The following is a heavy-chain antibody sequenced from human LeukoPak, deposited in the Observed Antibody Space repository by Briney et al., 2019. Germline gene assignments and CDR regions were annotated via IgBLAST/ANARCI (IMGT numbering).Heavy chain of an antibody. J-gene: IGHJ4*02. Sequence: SETLSLTCTVSGGSISSGGYYWSWIRQPPGKGLEWIGYIYHSGSTYYNPSLKSRVTISVDRSKNQFSLKLSSVTAADTAVYYCAGRAGDRWYFDYWGQGTLVTVSS. CDR3: AGRAGDRWYFDY. CDR1: GGSISSGGYY. CDR2: IYHSGST. D-gene: IGHD7-27*01. V-gene: IGHV4-30-2*01.